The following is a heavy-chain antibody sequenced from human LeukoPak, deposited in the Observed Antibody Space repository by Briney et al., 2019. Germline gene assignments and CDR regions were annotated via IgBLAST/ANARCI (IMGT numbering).Heavy chain of an antibody. J-gene: IGHJ4*02. V-gene: IGHV1-18*01. CDR1: GYSFTSYG. Sequence: ASVKVSCKASGYSFTSYGISWVRQAPGQGLEWMGWISAYNGNTNYAQKFQGRVTMTTDTSTSTAYMELRSLRSDDTAVYYCARVWLADRQCYYFDYWGQGTLVTVSS. CDR2: ISAYNGNT. D-gene: IGHD6-19*01. CDR3: ARVWLADRQCYYFDY.